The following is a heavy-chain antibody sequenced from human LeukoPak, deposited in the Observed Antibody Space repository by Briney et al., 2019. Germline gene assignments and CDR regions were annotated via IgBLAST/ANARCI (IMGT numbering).Heavy chain of an antibody. CDR1: GFTFSSCS. CDR3: ARDADYSRLSD. V-gene: IGHV3-48*01. CDR2: ISSSSSVI. D-gene: IGHD4-11*01. J-gene: IGHJ4*02. Sequence: GGSLRLSCAASGFTFSSCSMNWVRQAPGKGLEWVSYISSSSSVIYYADSVKGRFTISRDNAKKSQYLQMNSLRAEDTAVYYCARDADYSRLSDWGQGTLVTVSS.